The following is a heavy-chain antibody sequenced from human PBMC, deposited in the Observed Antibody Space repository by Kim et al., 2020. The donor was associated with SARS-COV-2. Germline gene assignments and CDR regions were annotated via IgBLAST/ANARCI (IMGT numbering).Heavy chain of an antibody. CDR2: IIPFFGTA. V-gene: IGHV1-69*13. J-gene: IGHJ4*02. D-gene: IGHD6-6*01. CDR3: ARSYSSSSRLSEY. CDR1: GGTFSTYA. Sequence: SVKVSCKASGGTFSTYAITWVRQAPGQGLDWVGGIIPFFGTANYAQKFQGRVTISADESTSTVYMEVGSLRSEYTAMYYCARSYSSSSRLSEYWGQGTLVTV.